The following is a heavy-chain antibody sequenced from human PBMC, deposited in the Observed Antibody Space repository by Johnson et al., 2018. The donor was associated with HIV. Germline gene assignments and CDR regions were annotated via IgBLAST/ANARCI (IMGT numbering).Heavy chain of an antibody. V-gene: IGHV3-30-3*01. CDR3: ASGEKGKLGVGARGAFDI. Sequence: QVQLVESGGGVVQPGRSLRLSCAASGFTFSSYAMHWVRQAPGKGLEWVSGISVDGCNKYYADSVKGRFTISRDNSKNTLYLQMNSLRAEDTAVYYCASGEKGKLGVGARGAFDIWGQGTMVTVSS. D-gene: IGHD1-26*01. J-gene: IGHJ3*02. CDR1: GFTFSSYA. CDR2: ISVDGCNK.